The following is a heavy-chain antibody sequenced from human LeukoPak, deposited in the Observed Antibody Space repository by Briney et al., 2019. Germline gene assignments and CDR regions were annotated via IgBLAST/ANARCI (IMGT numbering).Heavy chain of an antibody. Sequence: SETLSLTCTVSGGSISSSDHFWGWIRQPPGKGLEWIGYIYYSGTTNYNPSLKSRVTISVDTSKNLFSLRLSSVTAADTAVYFCARGSWEMAKVRPFDYWGQGTLVTVSS. J-gene: IGHJ4*02. CDR3: ARGSWEMAKVRPFDY. CDR2: IYYSGTT. V-gene: IGHV4-61*08. D-gene: IGHD5-24*01. CDR1: GGSISSSDHF.